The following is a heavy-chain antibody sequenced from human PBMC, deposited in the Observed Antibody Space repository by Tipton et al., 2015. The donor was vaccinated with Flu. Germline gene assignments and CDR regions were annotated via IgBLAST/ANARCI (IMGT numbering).Heavy chain of an antibody. CDR1: GGSISSGSYY. Sequence: LRLSCTVSGGSISSGSYYWSWIRQPAGKGLEWIGHIYTSGSTNYNPSLKSRVTISVDTSKNQFSLKLSSVTAADTAVYYCARGVIYYDSSGPITDAFDIWGQGTMVTVSS. CDR3: ARGVIYYDSSGPITDAFDI. J-gene: IGHJ3*02. D-gene: IGHD3-22*01. CDR2: IYTSGST. V-gene: IGHV4-61*09.